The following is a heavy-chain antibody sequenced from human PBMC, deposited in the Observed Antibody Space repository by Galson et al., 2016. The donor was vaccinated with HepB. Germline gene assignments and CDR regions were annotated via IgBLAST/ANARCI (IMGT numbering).Heavy chain of an antibody. CDR2: VFHTGST. CDR1: GTSISRGNW. D-gene: IGHD2-15*01. Sequence: LSLTCTVSGTSISRGNWWTWVRHSPGNGLEWIGEVFHTGSTNYNPSLESRVSISVDTSENQFSLTLNSVTAADTAVYYCARDNVAVAANLDYWGQGTQVTVSS. J-gene: IGHJ4*02. CDR3: ARDNVAVAANLDY. V-gene: IGHV4-4*02.